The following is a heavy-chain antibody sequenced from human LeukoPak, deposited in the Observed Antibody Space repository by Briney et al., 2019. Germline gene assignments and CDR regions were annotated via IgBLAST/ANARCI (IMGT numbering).Heavy chain of an antibody. CDR3: ARVAAGTPRPRLYYDY. CDR2: INHSGST. J-gene: IGHJ4*02. CDR1: GGSFSGYY. D-gene: IGHD6-19*01. V-gene: IGHV4-34*01. Sequence: SETLSLTCAVYGGSFSGYYWSWIRQPPGKGLEWIGEINHSGSTNYNPSLKSRVTISVDTSKNQFSLKLSSVTAADTAVYYCARVAAGTPRPRLYYDYRGQGTLVTVSS.